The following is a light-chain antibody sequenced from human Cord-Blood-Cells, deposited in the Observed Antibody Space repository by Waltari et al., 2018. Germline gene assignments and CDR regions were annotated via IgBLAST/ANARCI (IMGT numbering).Light chain of an antibody. V-gene: IGLV6-57*02. CDR3: QSYDSSIWV. CDR1: SCSIASNY. J-gene: IGLJ3*02. CDR2: EDN. Sequence: NFMLTQPHSVSESPGKTVTISCTGSSCSIASNYVQLYQQRPGSAPTTVIYEDNQRPSGVPDRFSGSIDSSSNSASLTISGLKTEDEADYYCQSYDSSIWVFGGGTKLTVL.